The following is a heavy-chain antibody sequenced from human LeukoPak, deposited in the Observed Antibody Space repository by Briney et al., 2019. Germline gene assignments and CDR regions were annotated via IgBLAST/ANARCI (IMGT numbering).Heavy chain of an antibody. V-gene: IGHV4-30-2*01. Sequence: PSETLSLTCAVSGGSISSGGYSWSWIRQPPGKGLEWIGYIYHSGSTYYNPSLKGRVTISVDRSKNQFSLKLSSVTAADTAVYYCARWRPGGRLDCSSTSCYRYFDYWGQGTLVTVSS. CDR2: IYHSGST. D-gene: IGHD2-2*01. CDR3: ARWRPGGRLDCSSTSCYRYFDY. CDR1: GGSISSGGYS. J-gene: IGHJ4*02.